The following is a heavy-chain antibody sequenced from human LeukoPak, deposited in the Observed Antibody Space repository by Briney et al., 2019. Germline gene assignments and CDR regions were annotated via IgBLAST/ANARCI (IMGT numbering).Heavy chain of an antibody. Sequence: SETLSLTCTVSGGSTSSYYWSWIRQPPGKGLEWIGYIYYSGSTNYNPSLKSRVTISVGTSKNQFSLKLSSVTAADTAVYYCARDTSPKGMDVWGQGTTVTVSS. D-gene: IGHD3-3*01. CDR1: GGSTSSYY. J-gene: IGHJ6*02. V-gene: IGHV4-59*01. CDR2: IYYSGST. CDR3: ARDTSPKGMDV.